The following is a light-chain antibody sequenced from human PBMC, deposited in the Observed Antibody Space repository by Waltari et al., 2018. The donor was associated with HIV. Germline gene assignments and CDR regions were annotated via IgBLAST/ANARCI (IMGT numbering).Light chain of an antibody. J-gene: IGLJ2*01. CDR1: NSNIGSHT. V-gene: IGLV1-44*01. Sequence: QSVLTQPHSASGTPGQRVTISCSGTNSNIGSHTVNWYQQLPGTAPKLLIYNNKQRPSGVPDRISGSKSGTSASLAISGLQSEDEADYYCAAWDDSLNGVVFGGGTKLTVL. CDR2: NNK. CDR3: AAWDDSLNGVV.